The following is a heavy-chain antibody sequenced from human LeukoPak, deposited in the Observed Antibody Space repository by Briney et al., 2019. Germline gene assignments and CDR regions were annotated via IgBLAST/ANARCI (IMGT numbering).Heavy chain of an antibody. CDR2: IYYSGTT. CDR3: ARIRPSRLYMGV. CDR1: GGSISSGGYS. Sequence: SETLSLTCAVSGGSISSGGYSWSWIRQPPGKGLEWIGYIYYSGTTYYKPSLKSRLTISVDTSKNQFSLKLSSVTAADTAVYYCARIRPSRLYMGVWGKGTTVTVSS. J-gene: IGHJ6*03. V-gene: IGHV4-30-4*07.